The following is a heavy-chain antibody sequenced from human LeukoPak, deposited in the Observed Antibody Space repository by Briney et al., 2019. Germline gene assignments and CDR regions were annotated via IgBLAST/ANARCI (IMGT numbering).Heavy chain of an antibody. J-gene: IGHJ6*04. V-gene: IGHV3-48*01. CDR2: ISSSSSTI. D-gene: IGHD3-22*01. CDR1: GFTFSSYS. Sequence: GGSLRLSCAASGFTFSSYSMNWVRQAPGKGLEWVSYISSSSSTIYYADSVKGRFTISRDNAKNSLYLQMNSLRAEDTAVYYCARDKGDPYYYDSSGYSDVWGKGTTVTVSS. CDR3: ARDKGDPYYYDSSGYSDV.